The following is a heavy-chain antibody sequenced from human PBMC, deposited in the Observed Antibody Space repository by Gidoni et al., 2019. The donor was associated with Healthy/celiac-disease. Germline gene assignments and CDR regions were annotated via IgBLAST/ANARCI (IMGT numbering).Heavy chain of an antibody. Sequence: QVQLVESGGSVVQPGRSLRLSCAASGCTFSSYGMHWVRQAPGKGLEWVAVIWYDGSNKYYADSVKGRFTISRDKSKNTLYLQMNSLRAEDTAVYYCARDGLRFLEWSDWYFDLWGRGTLVTVSS. J-gene: IGHJ2*01. D-gene: IGHD3-3*01. CDR1: GCTFSSYG. V-gene: IGHV3-33*01. CDR2: IWYDGSNK. CDR3: ARDGLRFLEWSDWYFDL.